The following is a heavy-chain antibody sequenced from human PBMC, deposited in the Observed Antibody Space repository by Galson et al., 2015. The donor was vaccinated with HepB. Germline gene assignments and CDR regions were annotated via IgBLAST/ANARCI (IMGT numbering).Heavy chain of an antibody. J-gene: IGHJ4*02. CDR2: TYYRFKWYN. D-gene: IGHD5-12*01. CDR1: GDSVSSNSDT. CDR3: ARAKGGYDLNFDY. V-gene: IGHV6-1*01. Sequence: CAISGDSVSSNSDTWDWIRQSPSRGLEWLGRTYYRFKWYNDYAVSVKSRITINPDTSKNQFSLHLNSVTPEDTAVYYCARAKGGYDLNFDYWDQGTLVTVSS.